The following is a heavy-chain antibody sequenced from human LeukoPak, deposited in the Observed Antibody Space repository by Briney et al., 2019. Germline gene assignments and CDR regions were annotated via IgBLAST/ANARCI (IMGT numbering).Heavy chain of an antibody. CDR1: GFTFSRYN. CDR3: ARAGDPYYYDSSGYHRPFDY. D-gene: IGHD3-22*01. J-gene: IGHJ4*02. V-gene: IGHV3-21*01. Sequence: GGSLRLSCAASGFTFSRYNMNWVRQAPGKGLEWVSSITNSSIYIYYADSMKGRFTISRDNAKNSLYLQMNSLRAEDTAVYYCARAGDPYYYDSSGYHRPFDYWGQGTLVTVSS. CDR2: ITNSSIYI.